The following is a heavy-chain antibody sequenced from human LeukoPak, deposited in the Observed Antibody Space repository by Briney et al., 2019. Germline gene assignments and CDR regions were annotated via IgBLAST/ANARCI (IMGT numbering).Heavy chain of an antibody. CDR2: IYYSVST. CDR1: GGSISSYY. V-gene: IGHV4-59*01. CDR3: ARGGPRYGSGSYY. D-gene: IGHD3-10*01. Sequence: SETLSLTCTVSGGSISSYYWSWIRQPPGKGLEWIGYIYYSVSTNYNPSLKSRVTISVDTSKNQFSLELSSVTAADTAVYYCARGGPRYGSGSYYWGQGTLVTVSS. J-gene: IGHJ4*02.